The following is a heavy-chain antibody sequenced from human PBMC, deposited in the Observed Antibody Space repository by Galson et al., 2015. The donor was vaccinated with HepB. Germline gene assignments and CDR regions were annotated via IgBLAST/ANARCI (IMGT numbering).Heavy chain of an antibody. J-gene: IGHJ5*02. V-gene: IGHV1-8*01. D-gene: IGHD2-21*01. Sequence: SVKVSCKASGYTFTNYDINWLRQAPGHGLEWMGWVNVNSGDTAYAQRFHGRVTMTRDTSLRTAYMDVSRLTSEDTAVYSCARRHCYERRTGNWFDPWGQGTLVTVSS. CDR3: ARRHCYERRTGNWFDP. CDR2: VNVNSGDT. CDR1: GYTFTNYD.